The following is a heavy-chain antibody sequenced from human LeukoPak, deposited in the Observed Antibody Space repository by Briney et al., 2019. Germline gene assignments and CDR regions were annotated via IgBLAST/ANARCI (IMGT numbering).Heavy chain of an antibody. CDR3: AKGTDYDFWSQGYGMDV. CDR1: GFTFSSYG. Sequence: GGSLRLSCAASGFTFSSYGMHWVRQAPGKGLEWVAVISYDGSNKYYADSVKGRFTISRDNSKNTLYLQMNSLRAEDTAVYYCAKGTDYDFWSQGYGMDVWGQGTTVTVSS. CDR2: ISYDGSNK. J-gene: IGHJ6*02. V-gene: IGHV3-30*18. D-gene: IGHD3-3*01.